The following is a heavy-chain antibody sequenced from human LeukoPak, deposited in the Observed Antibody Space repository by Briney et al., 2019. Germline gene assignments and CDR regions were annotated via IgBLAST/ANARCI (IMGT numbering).Heavy chain of an antibody. V-gene: IGHV4-4*02. J-gene: IGHJ4*02. CDR3: ARSIAAAGSWFLDY. D-gene: IGHD6-13*01. Sequence: SETLSLTCAVSGGSISSSNWWSWVRQPPGKGLEWIGEIYHSGSTNYNPSLKSRVTISVDTSKNQFSLKLSSVTAADTAVYYCARSIAAAGSWFLDYWGQGTLVTVSS. CDR1: GGSISSSNW. CDR2: IYHSGST.